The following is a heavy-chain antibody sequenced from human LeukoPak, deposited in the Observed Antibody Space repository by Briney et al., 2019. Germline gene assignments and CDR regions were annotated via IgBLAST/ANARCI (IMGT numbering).Heavy chain of an antibody. Sequence: KPSETLSLTCAVSGGSISSSNWWSWVRQPPGKGLEWIGEIYHSGSTNYNPSLKSRVTISVDKSKNQFSLKLSSVTAADTAVYYCARHHGDYEGDWFDPWGQGTLVTVSS. CDR1: GGSISSSNW. V-gene: IGHV4-4*02. CDR2: IYHSGST. D-gene: IGHD4-17*01. CDR3: ARHHGDYEGDWFDP. J-gene: IGHJ5*02.